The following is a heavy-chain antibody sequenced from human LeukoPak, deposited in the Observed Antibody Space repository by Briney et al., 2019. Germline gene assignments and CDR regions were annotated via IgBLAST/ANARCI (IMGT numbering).Heavy chain of an antibody. CDR2: IYHSGST. D-gene: IGHD3-16*02. V-gene: IGHV4-38-2*02. CDR3: ASAGDYDYVWGSYPFDY. CDR1: GYSISSGYY. J-gene: IGHJ4*02. Sequence: SETLSLTCTVSGYSISSGYYWGWIRQPPGKGLEWIGSIYHSGSTYYNPSLKSRVTISVDTSKNQFSLKLSSVTAADTAVYYCASAGDYDYVWGSYPFDYWGQGTLVTVSS.